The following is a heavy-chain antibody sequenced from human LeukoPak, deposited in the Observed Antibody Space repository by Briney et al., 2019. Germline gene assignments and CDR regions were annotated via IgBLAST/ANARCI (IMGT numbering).Heavy chain of an antibody. D-gene: IGHD1-1*01. J-gene: IGHJ4*02. CDR2: IIPIFGTA. CDR3: ARQGGTTGTTVLDY. V-gene: IGHV1-69*05. CDR1: GGTFSSYA. Sequence: VASVKVSCKASGGTFSSYAISWVRQAPGQGLEWMGGIIPIFGTANYAQKFQGRVTITTDESTSTAYMELSSLRSEDTAVYYCARQGGTTGTTVLDYWGQGTLVTVSS.